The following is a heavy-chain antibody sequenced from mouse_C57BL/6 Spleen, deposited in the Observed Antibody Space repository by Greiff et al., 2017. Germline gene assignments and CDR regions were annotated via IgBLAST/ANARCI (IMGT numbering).Heavy chain of an antibody. CDR2: IYPGDGDT. V-gene: IGHV1-82*01. D-gene: IGHD2-4*01. CDR3: ARFLYDYDKVWYFDV. Sequence: QQSGPELVKPGASVKISCKASGYAFSSSWMNWVKQRPGKGLEWIGRIYPGDGDTNYNGKFKGKATLTADKSSSTAYMQLSSLTSEDSAVYFCARFLYDYDKVWYFDVWGTGTTVTVSS. CDR1: GYAFSSSW. J-gene: IGHJ1*03.